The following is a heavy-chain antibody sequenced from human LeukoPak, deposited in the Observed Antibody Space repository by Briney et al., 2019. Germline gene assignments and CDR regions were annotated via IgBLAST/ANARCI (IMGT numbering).Heavy chain of an antibody. Sequence: SETLSLTFIVSGGSISSDSYYWSWIRQPAGKGLEWVGRIYTSGNTNYNPSLKSRVTISIDTSTNQFSLKLSSVTAADTAVYYCARDPTTVVKRYFDYWGQGTLVTVSS. D-gene: IGHD4-23*01. CDR3: ARDPTTVVKRYFDY. CDR1: GGSISSDSYY. CDR2: IYTSGNT. V-gene: IGHV4-61*02. J-gene: IGHJ4*02.